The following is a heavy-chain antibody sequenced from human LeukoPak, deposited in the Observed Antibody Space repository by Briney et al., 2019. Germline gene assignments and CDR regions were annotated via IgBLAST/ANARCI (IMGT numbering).Heavy chain of an antibody. V-gene: IGHV1-69*15. D-gene: IGHD6-19*01. Sequence: SSVKVSCMASGGTFISYAISWVRQAPGQGLEWMGRIFPLFPTSTSAQTFPRRVTITPDESTTTASMELSSLRSEDTAVYYCAAKDRYSSGWRPEDYWGQRTLVTVSS. J-gene: IGHJ4*02. CDR1: GGTFISYA. CDR3: AAKDRYSSGWRPEDY. CDR2: IFPLFPTS.